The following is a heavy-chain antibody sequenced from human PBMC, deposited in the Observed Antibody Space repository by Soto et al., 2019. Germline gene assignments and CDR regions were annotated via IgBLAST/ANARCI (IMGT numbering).Heavy chain of an antibody. CDR1: GFTFSSYA. D-gene: IGHD2-2*01. CDR3: ARHFFSSTSCPKGGHDF. J-gene: IGHJ4*02. CDR2: ISGSGGST. V-gene: IGHV3-23*01. Sequence: PGGSLRLSCAASGFTFSSYAMNWVRQAPEKGLEWVSAISGSGGSTYYADSVKGRFTVSRDNSKNTLYLQINTLRAEETAVYHCARHFFSSTSCPKGGHDFWGQGTLVTVSS.